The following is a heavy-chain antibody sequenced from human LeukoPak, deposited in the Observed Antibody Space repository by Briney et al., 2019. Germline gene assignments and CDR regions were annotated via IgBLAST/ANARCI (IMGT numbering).Heavy chain of an antibody. CDR2: IYHSGST. Sequence: TLSLTCAVSGGSISSGGYSWSWIRQPPGKGLEWVGYIYHSGSTYYNPSLKSRVTISVDRSKNQFSLKLSSVTAADTAVYYCARDRTSYGNAFDIWGQGTMVTVS. CDR1: GGSISSGGYS. V-gene: IGHV4-30-2*01. CDR3: ARDRTSYGNAFDI. D-gene: IGHD3/OR15-3a*01. J-gene: IGHJ3*02.